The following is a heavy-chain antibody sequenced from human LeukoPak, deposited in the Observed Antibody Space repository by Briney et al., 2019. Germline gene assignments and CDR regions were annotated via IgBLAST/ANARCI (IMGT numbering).Heavy chain of an antibody. D-gene: IGHD6-13*01. CDR1: GFTFSSYA. J-gene: IGHJ1*01. CDR3: ANPSIAAAGTRGYFQH. Sequence: PGGSLRLSCAASGFTFSSYAMSWARQAPGKGPEWVSAISGSGGSTYYADSVKGRFTISRDNSKNTLYLQMNSLRAEDTAVYYCANPSIAAAGTRGYFQHWGQGTLVTVSS. V-gene: IGHV3-23*01. CDR2: ISGSGGST.